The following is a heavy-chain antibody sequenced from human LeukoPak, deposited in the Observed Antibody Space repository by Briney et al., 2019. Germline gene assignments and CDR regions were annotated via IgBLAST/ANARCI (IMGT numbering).Heavy chain of an antibody. CDR3: ARAYYYDSSGYYYHMYYFDY. J-gene: IGHJ4*02. D-gene: IGHD3-22*01. Sequence: GRSLRLSCAASGFIFSSYAMHWVRQAPGKGLEWVAAISHDGSNKYYADSVKGRFTISRDNSKNTLYLQMNSLRAEDTAVYYCARAYYYDSSGYYYHMYYFDYWGQGTLVTVSS. CDR1: GFIFSSYA. CDR2: ISHDGSNK. V-gene: IGHV3-30-3*01.